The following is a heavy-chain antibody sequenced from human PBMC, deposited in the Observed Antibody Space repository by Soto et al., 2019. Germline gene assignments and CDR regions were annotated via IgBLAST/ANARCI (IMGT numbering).Heavy chain of an antibody. Sequence: SVKVSCKASGGNFQTYAFTWVRQAPGQGLEWMGGIIPVFASTTSAQKFQGRVTITADESTSTVYMELRTLRPEDTAVYYCAREGLVLVPTTVNSDYYYYAMDVWGQGTTVTVSS. D-gene: IGHD4-17*01. V-gene: IGHV1-69*13. CDR1: GGNFQTYA. CDR3: AREGLVLVPTTVNSDYYYYAMDV. J-gene: IGHJ6*02. CDR2: IIPVFAST.